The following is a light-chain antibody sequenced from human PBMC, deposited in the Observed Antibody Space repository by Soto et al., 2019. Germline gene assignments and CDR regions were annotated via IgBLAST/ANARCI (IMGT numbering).Light chain of an antibody. CDR3: QQRSNWPLIT. V-gene: IGKV3-11*01. J-gene: IGKJ5*01. Sequence: EIVLTQSPCTLSLSPGERATLSCRATQTVFSNYIGWYQQKPGQAPRLLIYDASNRATGIPARFSGSGSGTDFTLTISSLEPEDFAVYYCQQRSNWPLITFGQGTRLEIK. CDR2: DAS. CDR1: QTVFSNY.